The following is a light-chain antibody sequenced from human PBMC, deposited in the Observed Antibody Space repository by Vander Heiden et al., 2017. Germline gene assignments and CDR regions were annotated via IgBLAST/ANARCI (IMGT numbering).Light chain of an antibody. CDR2: KDT. V-gene: IGLV3-1*01. J-gene: IGLJ1*01. Sequence: SFELTHPPSVSVSPGQTASITCPGDKLGDKYACWYQLKPGQSPVLVIYKDTKRPSGIPERFSGSNSGNTATLTISGTQAMDEADYYCQAWDSSTPYVFGTGTKVTVL. CDR1: KLGDKY. CDR3: QAWDSSTPYV.